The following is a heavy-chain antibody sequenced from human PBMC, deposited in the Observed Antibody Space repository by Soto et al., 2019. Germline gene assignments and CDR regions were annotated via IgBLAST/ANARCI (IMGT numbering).Heavy chain of an antibody. V-gene: IGHV4-38-2*01. D-gene: IGHD5-12*01. CDR2: IYHSGST. CDR3: ARLPYSYSGYDETYFDY. Sequence: PSETLSLTCAVSGYSITSGYYWGWIRQPPGKGLEWIGSIYHSGSTYYKTSLKSRVTISVDTPQKLFSLKLSSVTAADTAVYYCARLPYSYSGYDETYFDYWGQATLVTVSS. CDR1: GYSITSGYY. J-gene: IGHJ4*02.